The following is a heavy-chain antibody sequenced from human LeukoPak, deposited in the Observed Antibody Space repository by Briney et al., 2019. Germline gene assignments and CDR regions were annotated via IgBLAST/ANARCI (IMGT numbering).Heavy chain of an antibody. CDR3: ATSLSGWFGPSAYY. D-gene: IGHD6-19*01. CDR1: GFTFSSYW. Sequence: PGGSLRLSCAASGFTFSSYWMSWVRQAPGKGLEWVANIKQDGSEKYYVDSVKGRFTISRDNAKNSLYLQMNSLRAEDTAVYYCATSLSGWFGPSAYYCGQGTLVTVSS. CDR2: IKQDGSEK. V-gene: IGHV3-7*01. J-gene: IGHJ4*02.